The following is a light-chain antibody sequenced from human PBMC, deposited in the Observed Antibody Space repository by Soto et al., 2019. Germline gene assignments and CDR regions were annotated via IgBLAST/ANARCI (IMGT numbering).Light chain of an antibody. V-gene: IGKV1-39*01. CDR2: AVS. CDR1: QTISNS. Sequence: DIQMDQSPSSLSASVGNRVTITCRASQTISNSVNWYQQKPGTAPKLLIYAVSKLQTGVPLRFTGGRAGAEFTLTISGLQREDLATYYCQQSHTTPYTFGQGTKLELQ. CDR3: QQSHTTPYT. J-gene: IGKJ2*01.